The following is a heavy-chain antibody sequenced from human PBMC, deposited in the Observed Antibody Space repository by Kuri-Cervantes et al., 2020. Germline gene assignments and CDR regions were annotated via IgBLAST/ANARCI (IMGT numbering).Heavy chain of an antibody. V-gene: IGHV4-34*01. J-gene: IGHJ6*03. CDR2: INHSGST. CDR1: GFTFNSNG. Sequence: ESLKISCAASGFTFNSNGMSWVRQAPGKGLEWIGEINHSGSTNYNPSLKSRVTISVDTSKNQFPLKLSSVTAADTAVYYCARGSPQLRTRFLESGYYYMDVWGKGITVTVSS. D-gene: IGHD3-3*01. CDR3: ARGSPQLRTRFLESGYYYMDV.